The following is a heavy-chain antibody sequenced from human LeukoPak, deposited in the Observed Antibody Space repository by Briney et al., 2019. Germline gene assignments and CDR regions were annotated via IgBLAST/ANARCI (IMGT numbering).Heavy chain of an antibody. V-gene: IGHV1-46*01. CDR2: INPSGGST. Sequence: ASVKVSCKASGYTFTSYYMHWVRQAPGQGLEWMGIINPSGGSTSYAQKFQGRVTMTRDMSTSTVYMELSSLRSEDTAVYYCARDGRLTIFVRGIIAEGSPPKNWGQGTLVTVSS. CDR3: ARDGRLTIFVRGIIAEGSPPKN. D-gene: IGHD3-10*01. CDR1: GYTFTSYY. J-gene: IGHJ4*02.